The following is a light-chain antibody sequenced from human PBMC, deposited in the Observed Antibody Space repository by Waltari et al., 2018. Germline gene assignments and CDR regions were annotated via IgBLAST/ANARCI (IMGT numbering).Light chain of an antibody. CDR1: SSDVGGYNS. J-gene: IGLJ2*01. Sequence: QSALTQPASVSGSPGQSTTISCTGTSSDVGGYNSVSWYQQHPGKAPKLMIYEVSNRPSGVSNRFSGSKSGNTASLTISGLQAEDEADYYCTSYTSSTHVVFDGGTKLTVL. CDR2: EVS. CDR3: TSYTSSTHVV. V-gene: IGLV2-14*01.